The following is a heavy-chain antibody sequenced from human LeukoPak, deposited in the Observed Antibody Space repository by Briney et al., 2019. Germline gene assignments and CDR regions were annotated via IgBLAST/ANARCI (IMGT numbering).Heavy chain of an antibody. J-gene: IGHJ4*02. CDR2: INHSGST. D-gene: IGHD2-21*02. CDR1: GGSFSGYY. V-gene: IGHV4-34*01. CDR3: ARAAGNAYCGGDCYQAGAYYFDY. Sequence: SETLSLTCAVYGGSFSGYYWSWIRQPPGKGLEWIGEINHSGSTKYNPSLKSRDTISVDTSKNQFSLKLSSVTAADTAVYYCARAAGNAYCGGDCYQAGAYYFDYWGQGTLVTVSS.